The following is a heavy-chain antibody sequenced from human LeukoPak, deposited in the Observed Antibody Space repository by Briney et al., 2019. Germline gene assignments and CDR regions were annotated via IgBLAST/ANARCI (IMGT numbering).Heavy chain of an antibody. D-gene: IGHD3-16*01. CDR2: ISYDGSNK. J-gene: IGHJ4*02. CDR3: AKGGSYYDY. V-gene: IGHV3-30*18. CDR1: GFTFSSYG. Sequence: GRSLRLSCAASGFTFSSYGMHWVRQAPGKGLEWVAVISYDGSNKYYADSVKGRFTISRDNSKNTLYLQMNSLRAEDTAVYNCAKGGSYYDYWGQGTLVTVSS.